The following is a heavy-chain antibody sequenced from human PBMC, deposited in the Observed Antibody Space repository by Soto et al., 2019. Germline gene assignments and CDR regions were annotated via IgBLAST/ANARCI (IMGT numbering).Heavy chain of an antibody. CDR3: ARSRGSTRSFDY. CDR2: IYYSGST. CDR1: GCSMSTYW. Sequence: XETLTLTCTVSGCSMSTYWWSWIRQPPRKGLEWIGYIYYSGSTNYNPSLKSRVTISVDTSKNQFSLKLTSVTAADTAVYYCARSRGSTRSFDYWGQGPLVTVSS. V-gene: IGHV4-59*01. D-gene: IGHD2-15*01. J-gene: IGHJ4*02.